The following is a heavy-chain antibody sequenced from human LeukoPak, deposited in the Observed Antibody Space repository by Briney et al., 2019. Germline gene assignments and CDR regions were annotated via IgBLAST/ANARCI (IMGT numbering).Heavy chain of an antibody. Sequence: SVKVSCKASGGTFSSYAISWVRQAPGQGLEWMGGIIPIFGTANYAQKLQGRVTMTTDTSTSTAYTELRSLRSDDTAVYYCARGDYDSGDYWGQGTLVTVSS. CDR1: GGTFSSYA. CDR2: IIPIFGTA. V-gene: IGHV1-69*05. CDR3: ARGDYDSGDY. J-gene: IGHJ4*02. D-gene: IGHD3-22*01.